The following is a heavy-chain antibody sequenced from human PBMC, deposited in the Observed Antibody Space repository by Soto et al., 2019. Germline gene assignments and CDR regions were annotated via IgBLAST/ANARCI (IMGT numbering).Heavy chain of an antibody. J-gene: IGHJ4*02. CDR1: GGSVSSSSYY. CDR3: ARLYSGFGPFDY. CDR2: VYYSGST. Sequence: PSETLSLTCTVSGGSVSSSSYYWGWVRQPPGKGLEWIGSVYYSGSTYYNPSLESRVTISVDKSKNQFSLKLMSLSAADTAVYYCARLYSGFGPFDYWGQGALVTVSS. V-gene: IGHV4-39*01. D-gene: IGHD5-12*01.